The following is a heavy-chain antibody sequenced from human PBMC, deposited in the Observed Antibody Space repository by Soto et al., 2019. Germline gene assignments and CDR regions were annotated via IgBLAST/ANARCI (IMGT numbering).Heavy chain of an antibody. CDR1: GGSFSGYY. Sequence: SETLSLTCAVYGGSFSGYYWSWIRQPPGKGLEWIGEINHSGSTNYNPSLKSRVTISVDTSKNQFSLKLSSVTAADTDVYYCARGHYDYIWGSYRPKGMTPFDIWGQGTMVTVSS. CDR2: INHSGST. CDR3: ARGHYDYIWGSYRPKGMTPFDI. J-gene: IGHJ3*02. V-gene: IGHV4-34*01. D-gene: IGHD3-16*02.